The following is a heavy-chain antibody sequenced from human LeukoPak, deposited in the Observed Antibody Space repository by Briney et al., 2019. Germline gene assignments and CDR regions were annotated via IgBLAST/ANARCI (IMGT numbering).Heavy chain of an antibody. J-gene: IGHJ3*02. V-gene: IGHV3-30-3*01. Sequence: QPGGSLRLSCAASGFTFSSYAMHWVRQAPGKGLEWVAVISYDGSNKYYADSVKGRFTISRDNSKNTLYLQMNSLRAEDAAVYYCARGDCSSTSCLVGDAFDIWGQGTMVTVSS. D-gene: IGHD2-2*01. CDR2: ISYDGSNK. CDR3: ARGDCSSTSCLVGDAFDI. CDR1: GFTFSSYA.